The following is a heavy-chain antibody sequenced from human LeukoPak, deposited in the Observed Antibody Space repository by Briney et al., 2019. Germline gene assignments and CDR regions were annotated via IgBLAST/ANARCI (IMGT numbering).Heavy chain of an antibody. CDR2: ISGSGGST. CDR3: AKAYYYDSSGYYSY. CDR1: GFTFSSYA. V-gene: IGHV3-23*01. Sequence: GGSLRLSCAASGFTFSSYAMSWVRQAPGKGLEWVSAISGSGGSTYYADSVKGRFTISRDNSKNTLYLQMNSLRAENTAVYYCAKAYYYDSSGYYSYWGQGTQVTVSS. D-gene: IGHD3-22*01. J-gene: IGHJ4*02.